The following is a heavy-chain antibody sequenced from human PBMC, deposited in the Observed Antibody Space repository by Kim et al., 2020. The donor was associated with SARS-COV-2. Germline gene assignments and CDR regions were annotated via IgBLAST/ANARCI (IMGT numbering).Heavy chain of an antibody. J-gene: IGHJ6*02. Sequence: SETLSLTCTVSGGSISSGGYYWSWIRQHPGKGLEWIGYIYYSGSTYYNPSLKSRVTISVDTSKNQFSLKLSSVTAADTAVYYCARDLGGSGSYYNETYYYGMDVWGQGTTVTVSS. V-gene: IGHV4-31*03. CDR2: IYYSGST. CDR3: ARDLGGSGSYYNETYYYGMDV. CDR1: GGSISSGGYY. D-gene: IGHD3-10*01.